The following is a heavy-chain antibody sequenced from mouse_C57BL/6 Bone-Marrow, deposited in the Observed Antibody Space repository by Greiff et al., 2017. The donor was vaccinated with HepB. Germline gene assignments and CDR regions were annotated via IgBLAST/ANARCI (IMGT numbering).Heavy chain of an antibody. V-gene: IGHV1-81*01. CDR1: GYTFTSYG. J-gene: IGHJ2*01. CDR3: ARGNYDDY. Sequence: QVHVKQSGAELARPGASVKLSCKASGYTFTSYGISWVKQRTGQGLEWIGEIYPRSGNTYYNEKFKGKATLTADKSSSTAYMELRSLTSEDSAVYFCARGNYDDYWGQGTTLTVSS. CDR2: IYPRSGNT.